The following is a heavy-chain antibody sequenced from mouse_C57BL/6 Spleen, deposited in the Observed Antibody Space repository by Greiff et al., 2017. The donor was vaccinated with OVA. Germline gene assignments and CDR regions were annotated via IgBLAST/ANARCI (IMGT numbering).Heavy chain of an antibody. CDR1: GFTFSDYG. Sequence: EVKLMESGGGLMKPGGSLKLSCAASGFTFSDYGMHWVRQAPEKGLEWVAYISSGSSTIYYADTVKGRFTISRDNAKNTLFLQMTSLRSEDTAMYYCARDDSSGYLYAMDYWGQGTSVTVSS. V-gene: IGHV5-17*01. CDR2: ISSGSSTI. CDR3: ARDDSSGYLYAMDY. J-gene: IGHJ4*01. D-gene: IGHD3-2*02.